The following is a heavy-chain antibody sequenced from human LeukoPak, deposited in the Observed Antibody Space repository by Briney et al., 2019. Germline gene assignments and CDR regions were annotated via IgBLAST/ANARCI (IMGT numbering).Heavy chain of an antibody. D-gene: IGHD1-26*01. CDR2: INPNSGGT. V-gene: IGHV1-2*04. Sequence: ASVRVSCKASGYTFTVYYMHWVRQAPGQGREWMGWINPNSGGTNYAQKFQPWVTMPSDTSITTAYMELRRPRSDDTAVYYCARGGELPHDAFDIWGQGTMVTVSS. CDR3: ARGGELPHDAFDI. CDR1: GYTFTVYY. J-gene: IGHJ3*02.